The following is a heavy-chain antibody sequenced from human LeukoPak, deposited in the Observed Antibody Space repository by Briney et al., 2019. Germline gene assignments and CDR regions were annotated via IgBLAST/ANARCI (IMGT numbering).Heavy chain of an antibody. CDR2: IKSDGSST. V-gene: IGHV3-74*01. J-gene: IGHJ4*02. Sequence: GGSLRLSCAASGFTFSRYWMHWVRQAPGKGLVWVSRIKSDGSSTSYAHSVRGRFTISRDNAKNTLFLQMNSLRVEDTAVYYCATGFRYVGYWGQGTLVTVSS. D-gene: IGHD1-14*01. CDR1: GFTFSRYW. CDR3: ATGFRYVGY.